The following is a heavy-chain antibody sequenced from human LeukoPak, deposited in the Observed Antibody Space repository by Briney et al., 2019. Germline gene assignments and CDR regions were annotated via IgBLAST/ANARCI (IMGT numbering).Heavy chain of an antibody. Sequence: PGGSLRLSCAASGFTFSSHWMHWVRQAPGKGLVWVSRIDAEGSGTTYVDSVKGRFTISRDNAKSTPYLQMYSLRAEDTAVYYCARGSGEGATDYWGQGTLVTVSS. CDR1: GFTFSSHW. V-gene: IGHV3-74*01. CDR2: IDAEGSGT. CDR3: ARGSGEGATDY. J-gene: IGHJ4*02. D-gene: IGHD1-26*01.